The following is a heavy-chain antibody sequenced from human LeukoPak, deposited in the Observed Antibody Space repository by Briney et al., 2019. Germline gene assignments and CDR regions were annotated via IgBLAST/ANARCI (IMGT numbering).Heavy chain of an antibody. V-gene: IGHV3-48*03. D-gene: IGHD4-17*01. CDR2: IGSRGSTI. CDR3: AREQTYGDYFDY. J-gene: IGHJ4*02. CDR1: GFTFRSYE. Sequence: PGGSLRLSCAASGFTFRSYEMIWVRQAPGKGLEWVSYIGSRGSTISYADSVRGRFTISRDNAKNSLYLQMSSLRAEDTAVYYCAREQTYGDYFDYWGQGTLVTVSS.